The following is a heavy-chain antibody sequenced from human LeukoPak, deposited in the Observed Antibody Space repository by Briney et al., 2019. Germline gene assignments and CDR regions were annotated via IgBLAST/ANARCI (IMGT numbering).Heavy chain of an antibody. J-gene: IGHJ2*01. Sequence: ASVKVSCKASGGTFCSYAISWVRQAPGQGLEWMGRIIPILGIANYAQKFQGRVTITADKSTSTAYMELSSLRSEDTAVYYCARDRDIVVVPAAVEYWYFDLWGRGTLVTVSS. V-gene: IGHV1-69*04. CDR1: GGTFCSYA. CDR2: IIPILGIA. D-gene: IGHD2-2*01. CDR3: ARDRDIVVVPAAVEYWYFDL.